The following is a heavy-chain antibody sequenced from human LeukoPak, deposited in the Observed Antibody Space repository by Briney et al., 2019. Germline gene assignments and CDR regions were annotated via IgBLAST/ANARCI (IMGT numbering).Heavy chain of an antibody. CDR2: IYSSGST. V-gene: IGHV4-39*07. Sequence: SETLSLTCSVSGASISSGSNYWGWIRQPPGKTLEWIGSIYSSGSTYYNPSLKSRVIIIIDTPKNHFSLTLSSVTAADTAVYYCARHYYYDSSGYYYLRNYNYFDYWGQGTLVTVSS. CDR3: ARHYYYDSSGYYYLRNYNYFDY. CDR1: GASISSGSNY. J-gene: IGHJ4*02. D-gene: IGHD3-22*01.